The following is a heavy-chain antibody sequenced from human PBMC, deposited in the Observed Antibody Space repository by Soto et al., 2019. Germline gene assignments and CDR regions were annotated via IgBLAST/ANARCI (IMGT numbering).Heavy chain of an antibody. CDR3: ARGGVYTVTFDY. CDR1: GGSLSNYL. D-gene: IGHD5-18*01. CDR2: IIPIFGTS. Sequence: QVQLVQSGTEVKKPGSSVQVSCMASGGSLSNYLITWVPQAPGQGLEWMGEIIPIFGTSNYAQRFQGRVTITAVESTSTVYMELSNLRSEDTAVYYCARGGVYTVTFDYWGQGTLVTVSS. V-gene: IGHV1-69*01. J-gene: IGHJ4*02.